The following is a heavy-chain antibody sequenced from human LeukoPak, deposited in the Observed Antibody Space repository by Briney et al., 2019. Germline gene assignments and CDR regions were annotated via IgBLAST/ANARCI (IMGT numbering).Heavy chain of an antibody. V-gene: IGHV3-11*01. CDR2: ISSSGSTI. J-gene: IGHJ6*02. Sequence: GGSLRLSCAASGFTFSDYYMSWIRQAPGKGLEWVSYISSSGSTIHYADSVKGRFTISRDNAKNSLYLQMNSLRAEDTAVYYCARTLENYYYYGMDVWGQGTTVTVSS. D-gene: IGHD3-3*01. CDR1: GFTFSDYY. CDR3: ARTLENYYYYGMDV.